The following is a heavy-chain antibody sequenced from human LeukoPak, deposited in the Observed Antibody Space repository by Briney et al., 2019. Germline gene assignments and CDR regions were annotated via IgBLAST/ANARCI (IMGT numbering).Heavy chain of an antibody. J-gene: IGHJ4*02. CDR2: ISISSSTI. Sequence: GGSLRLSCAASGIDFITYSMNWVRQAPGKGLEWISYISISSSTIYYADSVKGRFTVSRDNSKNTLYLQMNSLRAEDTAVYYCVRKVVDDWGQGTLVTVSS. V-gene: IGHV3-48*01. CDR3: VRKVVDD. CDR1: GIDFITYS.